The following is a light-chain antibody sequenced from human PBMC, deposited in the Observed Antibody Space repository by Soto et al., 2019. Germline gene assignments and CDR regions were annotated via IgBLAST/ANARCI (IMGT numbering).Light chain of an antibody. V-gene: IGKV3-20*01. J-gene: IGKJ5*01. CDR1: QSVSRN. Sequence: EIVLTQSPGTVSLSPGERATLSCRASQSVSRNLAWYQQKPGQGPRLLIYGASTRATAIPDRFSGSGSGTDFTLTISRLEPEDFAVYYCQQYGSSPSITFGQGTRLEIK. CDR2: GAS. CDR3: QQYGSSPSIT.